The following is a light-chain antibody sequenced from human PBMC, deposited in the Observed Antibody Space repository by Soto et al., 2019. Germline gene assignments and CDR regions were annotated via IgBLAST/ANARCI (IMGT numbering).Light chain of an antibody. V-gene: IGKV3-20*01. CDR1: QSVSSNY. CDR2: GAS. J-gene: IGKJ5*01. Sequence: IVLTQSPGTLSLSPGERATLSCRASQSVSSNYLAWYQQKPGQAPRLLIYGASSRATGIPDRFSGSGSGTDFTLTISRLEPEDFATYYCQQAASFPITFGQVARLEI. CDR3: QQAASFPIT.